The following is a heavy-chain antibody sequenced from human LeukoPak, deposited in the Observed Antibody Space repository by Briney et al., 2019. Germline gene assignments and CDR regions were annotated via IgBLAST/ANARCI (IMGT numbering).Heavy chain of an antibody. CDR3: ANTYYDILTGYWSLGMDV. V-gene: IGHV3-30*18. Sequence: PGRSLRLSCAASGFTFSSYGMHWVRQAPGKGLEWVAVISYDGSNKYYADSVKGRFTISRDNAKSTLYLQMNSLRAEDTAVYYCANTYYDILTGYWSLGMDVWGQGTTVTVSS. CDR2: ISYDGSNK. J-gene: IGHJ6*02. D-gene: IGHD3-9*01. CDR1: GFTFSSYG.